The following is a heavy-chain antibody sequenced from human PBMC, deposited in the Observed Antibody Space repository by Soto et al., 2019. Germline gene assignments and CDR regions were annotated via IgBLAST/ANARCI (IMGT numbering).Heavy chain of an antibody. CDR1: GFSISDYG. D-gene: IGHD1-26*01. CDR3: AKGAGDRLSLGMDV. Sequence: PGGSLRLSCAASGFSISDYGMVWIRWAPGKGLEWVALISYDGSNTYYADSVKGRFTISRDNSKDTLFLQMTGLRREDTAVYYCAKGAGDRLSLGMDVWGQGTTVTVSS. J-gene: IGHJ6*02. V-gene: IGHV3-30*18. CDR2: ISYDGSNT.